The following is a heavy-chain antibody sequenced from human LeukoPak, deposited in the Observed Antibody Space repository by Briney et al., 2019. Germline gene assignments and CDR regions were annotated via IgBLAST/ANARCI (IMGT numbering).Heavy chain of an antibody. CDR2: IYSAGST. J-gene: IGHJ3*02. CDR3: ARDTIRGAFDI. Sequence: GGSLRLSCAASGFTVSNNYMSWVRQAPGKGLEWVSVIYSAGSTYYADSVKGRLTISRDNSKNTLYLQTNNLRAEDTAVYYCARDTIRGAFDIWGQGTMVTVSS. V-gene: IGHV3-66*01. CDR1: GFTVSNNY.